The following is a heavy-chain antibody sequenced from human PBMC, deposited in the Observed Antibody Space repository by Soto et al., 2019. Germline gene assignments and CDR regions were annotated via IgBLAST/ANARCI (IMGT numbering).Heavy chain of an antibody. Sequence: QVQRVQSGAEVKKPGASVKVSCKASGYTFTGYYMHWVRQAPGQGLEWMGWINPNSGGTNYAQKIQGWVTMTRDTTISTDYMELSRRRSEDTAVYYWACVFTSDYYYGMDGWGQGTTVTVSS. D-gene: IGHD1-1*01. J-gene: IGHJ6*02. CDR2: INPNSGGT. CDR3: ACVFTSDYYYGMDG. V-gene: IGHV1-2*04. CDR1: GYTFTGYY.